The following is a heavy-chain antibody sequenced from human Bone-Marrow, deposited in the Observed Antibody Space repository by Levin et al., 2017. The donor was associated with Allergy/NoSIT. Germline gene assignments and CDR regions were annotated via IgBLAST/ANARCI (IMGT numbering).Heavy chain of an antibody. D-gene: IGHD6-19*01. CDR3: ARGEAVAGMGENWFDP. J-gene: IGHJ5*02. CDR1: GYTFTSYG. V-gene: IGHV1-18*01. Sequence: GASVKVSCKASGYTFTSYGISWVRQAPGQGLEWMGWISAYNGNTNYAQKLQGRVTMTTDTSTSTAYMELRSLRSDDTAVYYCARGEAVAGMGENWFDPWGQGTLVTVSS. CDR2: ISAYNGNT.